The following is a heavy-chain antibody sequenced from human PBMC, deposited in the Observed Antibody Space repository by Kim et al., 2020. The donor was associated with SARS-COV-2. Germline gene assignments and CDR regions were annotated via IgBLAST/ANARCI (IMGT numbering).Heavy chain of an antibody. CDR1: GFTFSSYG. CDR2: IWYDGSNK. CDR3: ARGSIAAAGILSFFDY. V-gene: IGHV3-33*01. J-gene: IGHJ4*02. Sequence: GGFLRLSCAASGFTFSSYGMHWVRQAPGKGLEWVAVIWYDGSNKYYADSVKGRFTISRDNSKNTLYLQMNSLRAEDTAVYYCARGSIAAAGILSFFDYWGQGTLVTVSS. D-gene: IGHD6-13*01.